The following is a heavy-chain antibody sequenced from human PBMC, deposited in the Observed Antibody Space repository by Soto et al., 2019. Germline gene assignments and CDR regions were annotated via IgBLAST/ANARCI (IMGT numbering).Heavy chain of an antibody. CDR3: ASHYDFWSGYFGY. CDR2: IYYSGST. V-gene: IGHV4-39*01. D-gene: IGHD3-3*01. J-gene: IGHJ4*02. Sequence: LSLTCTVSGGSISSSSYYWGWIRQPPGKGLEWIGSIYYSGSTYYNPSLKSRVTISVDTSKNQFSLKLSSVTAADTAVYYCASHYDFWSGYFGYWGQGTLVTVSS. CDR1: GGSISSSSYY.